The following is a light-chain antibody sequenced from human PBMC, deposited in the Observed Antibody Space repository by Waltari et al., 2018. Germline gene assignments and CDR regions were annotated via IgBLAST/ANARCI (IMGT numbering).Light chain of an antibody. CDR2: KTS. CDR3: HHNYTTPYS. V-gene: IGKV1-39*01. CDR1: EDVHNY. J-gene: IGKJ2*03. Sequence: DIQMTQSPSSLSASVGDRVTITCRASEDVHNYLNWYQQKPGKTPNLLIYKTSILQSGVPSRFTGGGSGPDYTFTISSLQSEDVATYYCHHNYTTPYSFGQGTRVEIK.